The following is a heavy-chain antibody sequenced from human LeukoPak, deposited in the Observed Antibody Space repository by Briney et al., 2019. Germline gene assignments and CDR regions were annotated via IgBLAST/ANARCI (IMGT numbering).Heavy chain of an antibody. CDR2: ISSNGGST. D-gene: IGHD6-13*01. V-gene: IGHV3-64D*06. CDR3: VGEKAAAGTPYFDY. CDR1: GFTFSSYA. J-gene: IGHJ4*02. Sequence: GGSLRLSCSASGFTFSSYAMHWVRQAPGKGLEYVSAISSNGGSTYYADSVKGRFTISRDNSKNTLYLQMSSLRAEDTAVYYCVGEKAAAGTPYFDYWGQGTLVTVSS.